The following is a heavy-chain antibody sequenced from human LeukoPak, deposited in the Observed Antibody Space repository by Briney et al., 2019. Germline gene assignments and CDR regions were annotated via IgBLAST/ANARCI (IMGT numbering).Heavy chain of an antibody. Sequence: SQTLSLTCAISGESVSTNVAAWNWIRQSPSRGPEWLGRTYYTSKWYNDYVVSLKSRISINPDTSKNQFSLHLKSVTPEDTAVYYCARDWGDGAGYDYWGQGTLVTVSS. J-gene: IGHJ4*02. D-gene: IGHD3-16*01. CDR2: TYYTSKWYN. CDR3: ARDWGDGAGYDY. V-gene: IGHV6-1*01. CDR1: GESVSTNVAA.